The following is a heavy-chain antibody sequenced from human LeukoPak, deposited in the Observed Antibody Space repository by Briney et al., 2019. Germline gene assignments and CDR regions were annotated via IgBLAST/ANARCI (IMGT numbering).Heavy chain of an antibody. CDR3: ARVGILTGDAFDI. Sequence: ASVKVSCKASGGTFSSYAISWVRQAPGQGLEWMGGIIPIFGTANYAQKFQGRVTITADESTSTAYMELSSLRSEDTAVYYCARVGILTGDAFDIWGQGTMVTVSS. V-gene: IGHV1-69*01. CDR2: IIPIFGTA. J-gene: IGHJ3*02. D-gene: IGHD3-9*01. CDR1: GGTFSSYA.